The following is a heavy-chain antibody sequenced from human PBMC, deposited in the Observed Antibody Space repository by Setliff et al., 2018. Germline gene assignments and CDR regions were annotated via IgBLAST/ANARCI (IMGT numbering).Heavy chain of an antibody. Sequence: PSETLSLTCTVSGGSISSYSWSWIRQPPGKGLQWIGYISYSGATNYNPSLKSRVTISVDTSKNQFSLKLSSVTAADTAAYFCAREDYDSSGYYMDYWGQGTLVTVSS. CDR1: GGSISSYS. V-gene: IGHV4-59*12. CDR3: AREDYDSSGYYMDY. CDR2: ISYSGAT. D-gene: IGHD3-22*01. J-gene: IGHJ4*02.